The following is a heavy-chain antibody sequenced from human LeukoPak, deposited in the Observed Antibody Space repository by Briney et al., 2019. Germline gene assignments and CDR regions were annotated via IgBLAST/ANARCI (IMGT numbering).Heavy chain of an antibody. CDR1: GGSFSGYY. CDR2: INHSGST. CDR3: ASSPASSTSFLDY. Sequence: SETLSLTCAVYGGSFSGYYWSWIRQPPGKGLEWIGEINHSGSTNYNPSLKSRVTISVDTSKNQFSLKPSSVTAADTAVYYCASSPASSTSFLDYWGQGTLVTVSS. V-gene: IGHV4-34*01. D-gene: IGHD2-2*01. J-gene: IGHJ4*02.